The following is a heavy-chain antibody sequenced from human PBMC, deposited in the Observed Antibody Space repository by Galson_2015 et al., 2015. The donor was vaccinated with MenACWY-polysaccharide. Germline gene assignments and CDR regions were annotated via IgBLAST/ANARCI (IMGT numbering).Heavy chain of an antibody. Sequence: VKVSCKASGGDFSTHGLSWLRQAPGQGFEFVGRIIPIMDSPNYAQRFQGRLTITADGSTRTAYMELSGLRFEDTAMYYCVRADCSGKTCYFASWGQGTLLTVSS. J-gene: IGHJ4*02. V-gene: IGHV1-69*11. D-gene: IGHD2-15*01. CDR3: VRADCSGKTCYFAS. CDR2: IIPIMDSP. CDR1: GGDFSTHG.